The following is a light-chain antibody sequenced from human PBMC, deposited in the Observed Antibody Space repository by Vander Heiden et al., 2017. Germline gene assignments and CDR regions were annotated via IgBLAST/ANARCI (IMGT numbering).Light chain of an antibody. V-gene: IGLV2-14*03. CDR3: SSYRDSSTVV. J-gene: IGLJ2*01. CDR2: EVT. Sequence: QPALPQPAPVSGLPGQCIPTPCPGPTRDIGSFHFFPWSHQHPGNPPKLLIYEVTNRPSGVSNRFSGSNSGNTASLTVSELQAEDEDDYYCSSYRDSSTVVFGGGTKLTV. CDR1: TRDIGSFHF.